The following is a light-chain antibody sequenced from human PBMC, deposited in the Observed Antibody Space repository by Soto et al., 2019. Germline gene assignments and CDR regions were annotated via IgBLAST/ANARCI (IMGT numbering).Light chain of an antibody. CDR2: DAS. CDR1: QSVSSY. CDR3: QQRSNWHRT. V-gene: IGKV3D-11*02. Sequence: DIVFTQSPATLSLSPGERATLSCRASQSVSSYLAWYQQKPGQAPRLLIYDASNRATGIPARFSGSGPGTDFTLTISSLEPEDFAVYYCQQRSNWHRTFGQGTKV. J-gene: IGKJ1*01.